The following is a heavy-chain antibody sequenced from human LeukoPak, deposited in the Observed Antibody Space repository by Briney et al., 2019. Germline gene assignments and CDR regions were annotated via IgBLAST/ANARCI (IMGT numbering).Heavy chain of an antibody. CDR3: ARAPFDHYDSSGWYGWTWFDP. D-gene: IGHD3-22*01. CDR2: IYYSGST. Sequence: SETLSLTCTVSGGSISSYYWGWIRQPPGKGLEWIASIYYSGSTYYSPSLKGRVSISIDTSKNQFSLEMSSLTAADTAVYYCARAPFDHYDSSGWYGWTWFDPWGQGTLVTVSS. J-gene: IGHJ5*02. V-gene: IGHV4-39*07. CDR1: GGSISSYY.